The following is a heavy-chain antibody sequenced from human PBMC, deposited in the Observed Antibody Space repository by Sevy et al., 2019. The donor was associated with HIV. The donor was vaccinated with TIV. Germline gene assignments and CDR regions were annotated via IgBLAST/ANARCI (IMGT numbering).Heavy chain of an antibody. D-gene: IGHD3-22*01. J-gene: IGHJ4*02. V-gene: IGHV3-53*01. CDR2: IYSGGGT. CDR3: ARVPTSRFYYDTFGYQPYYFDY. Sequence: GGSLGLSCAASGFTVSNNYMSWVRQAPGKGLEWVSIIYSGGGTFYPDSVQGRFTISRDNSKNTLFLQMNSLRAEDTAVYFCARVPTSRFYYDTFGYQPYYFDYWGQGTLVTVSS. CDR1: GFTVSNNY.